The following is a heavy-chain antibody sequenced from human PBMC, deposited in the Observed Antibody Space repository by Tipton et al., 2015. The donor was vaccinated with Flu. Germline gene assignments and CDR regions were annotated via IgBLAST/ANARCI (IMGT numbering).Heavy chain of an antibody. Sequence: GLVKPSETLSLSCAVSGYSITSGYYWGWIRQPPGKGLGWIGSIYHSGSTYYSPSLKSRITMSVDTSKNEISLNLTSATAADTAVYYCASGAIVVAADTPTDFFDYWGQGTLVTVSS. V-gene: IGHV4-38-2*01. D-gene: IGHD2-15*01. J-gene: IGHJ4*02. CDR3: ASGAIVVAADTPTDFFDY. CDR1: GYSITSGYY. CDR2: IYHSGST.